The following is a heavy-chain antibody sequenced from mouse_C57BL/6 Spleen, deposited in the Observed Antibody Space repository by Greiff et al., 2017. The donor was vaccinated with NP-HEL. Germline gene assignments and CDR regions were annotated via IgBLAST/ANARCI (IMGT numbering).Heavy chain of an antibody. J-gene: IGHJ2*01. D-gene: IGHD2-5*01. Sequence: QVQLQQSGAELVMPGASVKLSCKASGYTFTSYWMHWVKQRPGQGLEWIGEIDPSDSYTNYNQKFKGKSTLTVDKSSSTAYMQFSSLTSEDSAIYYCARGTWSNFYFGYWGQGTTLTVYS. CDR3: ARGTWSNFYFGY. CDR1: GYTFTSYW. CDR2: IDPSDSYT. V-gene: IGHV1-69*01.